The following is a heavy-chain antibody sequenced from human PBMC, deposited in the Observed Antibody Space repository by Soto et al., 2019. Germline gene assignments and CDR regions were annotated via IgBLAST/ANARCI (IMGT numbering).Heavy chain of an antibody. V-gene: IGHV4-34*01. CDR1: GGSFSGYY. CDR3: ARGDNSGYVY. D-gene: IGHD5-12*01. Sequence: QVQLQQWGAGLLKPSETLSLTCAVYGGSFSGYYWSWIRQPPGEGLEWIGEINHRGSTNYNPSLKSRVTISVDTSKNQFSLKVSSVTAADTAVYYCARGDNSGYVYLGQGTLDTVSS. CDR2: INHRGST. J-gene: IGHJ4*02.